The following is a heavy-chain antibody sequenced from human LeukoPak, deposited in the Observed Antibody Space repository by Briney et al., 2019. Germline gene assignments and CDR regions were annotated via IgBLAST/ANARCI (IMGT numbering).Heavy chain of an antibody. V-gene: IGHV3-48*02. CDR2: ISCSRSTI. J-gene: IGHJ4*02. Sequence: GGSLRLSCAASGFIFSTYSMNWVRQAPGKGLDWVSYISCSRSTIYYADSVKGRFTISRDNAQDSPFLQMDTLRDEDTAVYYCARELFGGSLNFDCWGQGTLVTVSS. CDR3: ARELFGGSLNFDC. D-gene: IGHD1-26*01. CDR1: GFIFSTYS.